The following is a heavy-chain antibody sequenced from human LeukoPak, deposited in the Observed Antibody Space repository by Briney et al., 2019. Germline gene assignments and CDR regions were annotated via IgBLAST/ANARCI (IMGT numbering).Heavy chain of an antibody. CDR2: IYTGNSTT. CDR3: ARATGLDFDS. D-gene: IGHD3/OR15-3a*01. V-gene: IGHV3-53*01. CDR1: GLTVSSNY. Sequence: GGSLRLSCAASGLTVSSNYMSWVRQAPGKGLEWVSIIYTGNSTTYYADSVKGRFTISRDNSKNTLYLQMNNLRAEDTAVYYCARATGLDFDSWGQGTLVTVSS. J-gene: IGHJ4*02.